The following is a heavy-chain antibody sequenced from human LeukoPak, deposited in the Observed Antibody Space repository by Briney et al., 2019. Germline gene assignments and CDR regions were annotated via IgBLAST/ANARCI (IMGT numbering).Heavy chain of an antibody. Sequence: SGTLSLTCAVSGGSISSSNWWSWVRQPPGKGLEWIGYTHHSGNTLYNPSLKSRVTTSVDTSKNQFSLSLSSVTAADTAVYYSARWEVRLNAFEMWGQGTMVTVSS. V-gene: IGHV4-4*02. CDR3: ARWEVRLNAFEM. CDR1: GGSISSSNW. CDR2: THHSGNT. D-gene: IGHD3-10*01. J-gene: IGHJ3*02.